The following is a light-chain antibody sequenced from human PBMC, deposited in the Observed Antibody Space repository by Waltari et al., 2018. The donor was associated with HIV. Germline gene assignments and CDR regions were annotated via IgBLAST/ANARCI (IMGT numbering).Light chain of an antibody. CDR1: SRAIGAYNF. J-gene: IGLJ2*01. Sequence: QSALTQPPSASGSPGQSVAIPCTGTSRAIGAYNFASWYQQQPGSAPKLIIFEVTKRPTGVPDRFSGSKSGNTASLTVSGLLPEDDADYYCSSYAGSNRFVVFGGGTRLTVL. V-gene: IGLV2-8*01. CDR3: SSYAGSNRFVV. CDR2: EVT.